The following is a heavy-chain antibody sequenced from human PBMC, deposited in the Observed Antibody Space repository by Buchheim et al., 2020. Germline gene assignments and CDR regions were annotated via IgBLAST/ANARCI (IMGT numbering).Heavy chain of an antibody. Sequence: EVQLVESGGGLVQPGGSLRLSCAASGFTFSSYSMNWVRQAPGKGLEWVSYISSSSSTIYYADSVKGRFTISRDNPKHSLYLQMNSLRAEDTAVYYCASTLYGDPFDYWGQGTL. CDR1: GFTFSSYS. J-gene: IGHJ4*02. V-gene: IGHV3-48*01. CDR2: ISSSSSTI. CDR3: ASTLYGDPFDY. D-gene: IGHD4-17*01.